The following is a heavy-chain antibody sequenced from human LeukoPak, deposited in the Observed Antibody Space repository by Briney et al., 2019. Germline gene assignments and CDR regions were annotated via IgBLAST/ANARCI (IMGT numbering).Heavy chain of an antibody. CDR2: IRYDGSNK. V-gene: IGHV3-30*02. D-gene: IGHD3-3*01. CDR1: GFTFSSYG. Sequence: PGGSLRLSCAASGFTFSSYGMHWVRQAPGKGLEWVAFIRYDGSNKYYADSVKGRFTISRDNSKNTLYLQMNSLRAEDTAVYYCASTRTSDFWSDYWGQGTLVTVSS. J-gene: IGHJ4*02. CDR3: ASTRTSDFWSDY.